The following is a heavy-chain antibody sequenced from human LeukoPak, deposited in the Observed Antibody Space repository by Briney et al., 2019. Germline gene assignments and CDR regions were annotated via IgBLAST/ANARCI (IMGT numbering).Heavy chain of an antibody. CDR3: ARETRYCSGGSCYSGMDV. CDR1: GNSISSDGYS. V-gene: IGHV4-30-2*01. D-gene: IGHD2-15*01. Sequence: SQTLSLTCAVSGNSISSDGYSWSWIRQPPGKGLEWIGYIYHSGSTYYTPSLESRVTISVDRSKNQFSLKLSSVTAADTAVYYCARETRYCSGGSCYSGMDVWGQGTTVTVSS. CDR2: IYHSGST. J-gene: IGHJ6*02.